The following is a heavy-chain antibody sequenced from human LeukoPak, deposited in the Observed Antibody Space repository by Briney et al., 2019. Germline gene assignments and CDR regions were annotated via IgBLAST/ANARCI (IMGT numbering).Heavy chain of an antibody. V-gene: IGHV3-23*01. Sequence: GGSLRLSCAASGFTFSNYAMSWVRQAPGKGLEWVSVISGSGGSTYYADSVKGRFTISRDNSKNTLYLQMNSLRAEDTAVYYCAKTVGVVVPAATLDYWGQGTPVTVSS. CDR3: AKTVGVVVPAATLDY. D-gene: IGHD2-2*01. CDR1: GFTFSNYA. J-gene: IGHJ4*02. CDR2: ISGSGGST.